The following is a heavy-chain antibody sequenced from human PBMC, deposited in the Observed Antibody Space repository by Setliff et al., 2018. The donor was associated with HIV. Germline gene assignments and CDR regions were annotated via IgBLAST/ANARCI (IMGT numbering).Heavy chain of an antibody. CDR2: IKQDGSEK. J-gene: IGHJ3*02. D-gene: IGHD2-2*01. V-gene: IGHV3-7*03. CDR3: VKDSLPGGCDM. Sequence: GSLRLSCAASGFTFSSYWMHWVRQAPGKGLEWVANIKQDGSEKYYVDSVKGRFTISRDYAKNSLFLQMNSLRAEDTALYYCVKDSLPGGCDMWGQGSMVTVSS. CDR1: GFTFSSYW.